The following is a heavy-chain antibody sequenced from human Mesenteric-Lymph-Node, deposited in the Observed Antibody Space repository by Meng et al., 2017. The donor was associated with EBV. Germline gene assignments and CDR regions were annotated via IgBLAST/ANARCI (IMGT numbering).Heavy chain of an antibody. V-gene: IGHV1-2*06. CDR1: GYTFIGYY. Sequence: QVQLEQSGAEVKKPGASVKVSCKASGYTFIGYYIHWVRQTPGQGLEWMGRINPNSGGTNYAQKFQGRVTMTRDTSISTTYMELSKLRSDDTAVYFCARDGLISAAGSFYPWGQGTLVTVSS. D-gene: IGHD6-13*01. CDR2: INPNSGGT. J-gene: IGHJ5*02. CDR3: ARDGLISAAGSFYP.